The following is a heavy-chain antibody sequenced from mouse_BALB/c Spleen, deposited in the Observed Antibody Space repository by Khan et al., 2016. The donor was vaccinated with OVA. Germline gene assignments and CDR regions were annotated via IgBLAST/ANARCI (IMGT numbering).Heavy chain of an antibody. D-gene: IGHD1-1*01. J-gene: IGHJ2*01. Sequence: EVKLVESGGGLVKPGGSLKLSCAASGFTFSSYSMSWVRQTPEKRLEWVATITSGGSYTYYPDSVKGRFTISRDHARKTLYLQMSSLKSEDTAMYYCSRDRNYYGSSFYFDYWGQGTTLTVSS. CDR3: SRDRNYYGSSFYFDY. CDR2: ITSGGSYT. V-gene: IGHV5-6-4*01. CDR1: GFTFSSYS.